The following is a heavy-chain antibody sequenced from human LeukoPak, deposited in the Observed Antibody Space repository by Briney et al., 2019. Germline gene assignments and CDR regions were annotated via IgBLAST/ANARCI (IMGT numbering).Heavy chain of an antibody. D-gene: IGHD3-10*01. CDR3: ASTYYYGSGSPGNWFDP. Sequence: TLSLTCTVSGGSISSGGYYWSWIRQHPGKGLEWIGYIYYSGSTYYNPSLKSRVTISVDTSENQFSLKLSSVTAADTAVYYCASTYYYGSGSPGNWFDPWGQGTLVTVSS. V-gene: IGHV4-31*03. CDR1: GGSISSGGYY. CDR2: IYYSGST. J-gene: IGHJ5*02.